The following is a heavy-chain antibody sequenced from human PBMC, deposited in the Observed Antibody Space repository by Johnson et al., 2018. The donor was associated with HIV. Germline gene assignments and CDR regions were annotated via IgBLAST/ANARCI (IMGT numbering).Heavy chain of an antibody. CDR1: GFTFKSYT. V-gene: IGHV3-30*02. CDR3: AKDESDAFEI. Sequence: QVQLVESGGGLVQPGGSLRLSCAASGFTFKSYTVHWVRQAPGMGLEWVAFIRYDGSNKYYADSVKGRFTISSDISNNTLHLQMNSLRAGDTAVYYCAKDESDAFEIWGQGTMVTVSS. J-gene: IGHJ3*02. CDR2: IRYDGSNK.